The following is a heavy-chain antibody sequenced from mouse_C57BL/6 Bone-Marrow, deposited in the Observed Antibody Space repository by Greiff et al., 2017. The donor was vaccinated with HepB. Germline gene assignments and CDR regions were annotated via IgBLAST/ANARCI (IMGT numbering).Heavy chain of an antibody. Sequence: EVQVVESGPGLVKPSQSLSLTCSVTGYSITSGYYWNWIRQFPGNKLEWMGYISYDGSNNYNPSLKNRISITRDTSKNQFFLKLNSVTTEDTATYYCARGRYFDVWGTGTTVTVSS. CDR3: ARGRYFDV. J-gene: IGHJ1*03. CDR2: ISYDGSN. V-gene: IGHV3-6*01. CDR1: GYSITSGYY.